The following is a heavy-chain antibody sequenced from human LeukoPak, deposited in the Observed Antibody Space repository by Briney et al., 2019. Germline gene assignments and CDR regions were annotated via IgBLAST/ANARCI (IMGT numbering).Heavy chain of an antibody. J-gene: IGHJ4*02. CDR2: ITDDSGFK. V-gene: IGHV3-21*01. CDR1: GFTFSSYT. Sequence: NTGESLTLSCVASGFTFSSYTMSWVRQAPEKGLEWVSSITDDSGFKFDADSVKGRFTISRDNAKNSLYLQMNTLRAEDTAVYYCARVAGEPRDDWGKGTLVTVSS. CDR3: ARVAGEPRDD.